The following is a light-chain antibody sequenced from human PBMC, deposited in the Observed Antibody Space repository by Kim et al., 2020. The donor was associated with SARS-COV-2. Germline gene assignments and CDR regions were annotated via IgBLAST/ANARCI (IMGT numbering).Light chain of an antibody. CDR2: ATS. CDR1: SSNIGGSYD. CDR3: PCYDNSQSGAV. V-gene: IGLV1-40*01. J-gene: IGLJ3*02. Sequence: QSVLSQPPSVSGAPGQRVTISCTGSSSNIGGSYDVYWYQQRPRTAPKLLYYATSDRPSGAPQRFSASTSGTASPPAITGLPADEEAFYCGPCYDNSQSGAVFGGGTQLTVL.